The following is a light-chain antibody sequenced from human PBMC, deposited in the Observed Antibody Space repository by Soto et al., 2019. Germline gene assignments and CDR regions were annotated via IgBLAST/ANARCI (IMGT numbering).Light chain of an antibody. CDR3: QQYDSSSPWT. V-gene: IGKV1-5*01. CDR2: DAS. CDR1: QSISSW. J-gene: IGKJ1*01. Sequence: DIQMTQSPSTLSASVGDRVAITCRASQSISSWLAWYQQKPGKAPKLLIYDASSLESGVPSRFSGSGSGTEFTLTISSLQPDDFATYYCQQYDSSSPWTFGQGTKVE.